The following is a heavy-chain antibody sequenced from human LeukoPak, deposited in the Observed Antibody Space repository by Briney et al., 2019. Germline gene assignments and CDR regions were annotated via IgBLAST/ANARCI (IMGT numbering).Heavy chain of an antibody. Sequence: ASVKVSCKASGYTFSGYYIHWVRQAPGQGLEWMGWINPNSGGTNYAQKFQGRVTMTRDTSISTVYMEMSRLRSDDTAVYYCARGAGDGYNLYNYWGQGTLVTVSS. CDR3: ARGAGDGYNLYNY. J-gene: IGHJ4*02. CDR1: GYTFSGYY. V-gene: IGHV1-2*02. D-gene: IGHD5-24*01. CDR2: INPNSGGT.